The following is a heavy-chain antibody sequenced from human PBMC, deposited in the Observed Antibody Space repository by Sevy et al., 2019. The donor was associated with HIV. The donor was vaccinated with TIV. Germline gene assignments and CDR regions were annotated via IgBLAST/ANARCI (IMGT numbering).Heavy chain of an antibody. J-gene: IGHJ4*02. CDR1: GYSISSGFY. CDR2: MYHTGGA. Sequence: SETLSLKCSVSGYSISSGFYWGWIRQSPGEGLEWIGSMYHTGGAFYTPSLKRRVTISLDTSKNQFSLKLTSMTAEDTAIYYCARIGGSHRYFDNWGQGTLVTVSS. D-gene: IGHD3-3*01. CDR3: ARIGGSHRYFDN. V-gene: IGHV4-38-2*01.